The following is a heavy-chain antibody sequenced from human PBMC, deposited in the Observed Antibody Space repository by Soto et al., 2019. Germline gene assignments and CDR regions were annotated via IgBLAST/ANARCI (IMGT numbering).Heavy chain of an antibody. J-gene: IGHJ4*02. Sequence: TGGSLRLSCSGSGFTFGDYAINWVRQAPGKGLEWVGVIRSKASGGTAEYAASVKGRFTISRDDSKRIAYLQMNSLKTDDTALYHCTRDSPQSLAPPFDYWGQGTLVTVSS. CDR1: GFTFGDYA. CDR2: IRSKASGGTA. CDR3: TRDSPQSLAPPFDY. D-gene: IGHD1-1*01. V-gene: IGHV3-49*04.